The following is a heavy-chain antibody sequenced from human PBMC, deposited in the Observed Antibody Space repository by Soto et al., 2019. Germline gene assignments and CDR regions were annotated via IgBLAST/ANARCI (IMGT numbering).Heavy chain of an antibody. CDR3: ASRRDGYTFDY. Sequence: QVHLVQSGAEVKKPGSSVKVSCKASGGTFSRYTISWVRQAPGQGLEWMGGIIPIFGTTNYAQKFQGRVTITADESTSTGYMELSSLRSEDTAVYYCASRRDGYTFDYWGQGTLVSVSS. CDR2: IIPIFGTT. D-gene: IGHD5-12*01. CDR1: GGTFSRYT. V-gene: IGHV1-69*12. J-gene: IGHJ4*02.